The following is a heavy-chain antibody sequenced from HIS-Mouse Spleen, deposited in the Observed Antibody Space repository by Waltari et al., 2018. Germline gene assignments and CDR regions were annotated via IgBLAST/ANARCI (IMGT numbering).Heavy chain of an antibody. J-gene: IGHJ4*02. CDR1: GGSISSSSYY. Sequence: QLQLQESGPGLVKPSETLSLTCTVSGGSISSSSYYWGWIRQAPGTGLEWIGSIYYRGRTYYTPPLKSRVTIAVDTSKNQFSLKLSSVTAADTAVYYCARENSGSYYFDYWGQGTLVTVSS. CDR3: ARENSGSYYFDY. CDR2: IYYRGRT. V-gene: IGHV4-39*07. D-gene: IGHD1-26*01.